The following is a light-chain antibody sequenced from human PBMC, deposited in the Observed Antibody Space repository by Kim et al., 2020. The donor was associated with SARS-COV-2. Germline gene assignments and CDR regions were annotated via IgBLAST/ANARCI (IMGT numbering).Light chain of an antibody. Sequence: GRTVTIPCSRSSSSIASNCVQWYQQRTGSSPTTVIYEDKRRPSGVPDRFSGSIDSSSSSASLIIFGLKTEDEADYYCRSYDSVNWVFGGGTQLTVL. CDR3: RSYDSVNWV. CDR2: EDK. V-gene: IGLV6-57*01. J-gene: IGLJ2*01. CDR1: SSSIASNC.